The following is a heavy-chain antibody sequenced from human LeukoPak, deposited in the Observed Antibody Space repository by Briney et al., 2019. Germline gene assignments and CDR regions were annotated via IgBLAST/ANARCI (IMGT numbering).Heavy chain of an antibody. D-gene: IGHD5-12*01. V-gene: IGHV3-33*01. CDR3: AREVIVATGGYYGMDV. J-gene: IGHJ6*04. CDR2: IWYDGSNK. CDR1: GFTFSSYG. Sequence: GGSLRLSCAASGFTFSSYGMHWVRQAPGKGLEWVAVIWYDGSNKYYADSVKGRFTISRDNSKNKLYLQMNRLRAEDTAVYYCAREVIVATGGYYGMDVWGKGTTVTVSS.